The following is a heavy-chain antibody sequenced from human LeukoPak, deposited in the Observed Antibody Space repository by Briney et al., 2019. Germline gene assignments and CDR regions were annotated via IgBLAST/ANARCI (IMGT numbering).Heavy chain of an antibody. J-gene: IGHJ4*02. Sequence: PSEPLSLTCNVSGDSITSDYWSWIRQSPGRGLEWIGHINYGGNSHYNPSLNSRVTLSVNRSNKQVSLKMRSMTAADTAVYYCARLDCISNTCYNYWAPGALVTVSS. CDR2: INYGGNS. D-gene: IGHD3-10*01. V-gene: IGHV4-59*08. CDR3: ARLDCISNTCYNY. CDR1: GDSITSDY.